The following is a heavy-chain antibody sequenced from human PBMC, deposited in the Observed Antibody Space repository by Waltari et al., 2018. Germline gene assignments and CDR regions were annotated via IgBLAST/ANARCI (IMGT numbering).Heavy chain of an antibody. D-gene: IGHD2-15*01. CDR3: ARDRGRGLYLDS. Sequence: QLQLLEQGPGLVNPWGTLSLTCVLPGDCPIRNYCWSWVRQSPGKGLEWIGQVDRSGRTNYNPSFASRVIMSLDTSINHFSLNMVSATAADTAVYYCARDRGRGLYLDSWGRGTLVSVSP. V-gene: IGHV4-4*02. CDR2: VDRSGRT. J-gene: IGHJ4*02. CDR1: GDCPIRNYC.